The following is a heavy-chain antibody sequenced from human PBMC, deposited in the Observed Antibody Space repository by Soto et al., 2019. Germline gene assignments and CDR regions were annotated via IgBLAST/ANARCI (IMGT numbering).Heavy chain of an antibody. Sequence: EVQLLESGGGLVQPGGSLRLSCAASGFTFSSYAMSWVRQAPGKGLEWVSAISGSGGSTYYADSVKGRFTISRDNSKNTLYLQMNRLRGEDTAVYYCAKSAGMVKGYFDYWGQGNLVTVSS. CDR2: ISGSGGST. J-gene: IGHJ4*02. CDR1: GFTFSSYA. V-gene: IGHV3-23*01. D-gene: IGHD5-18*01. CDR3: AKSAGMVKGYFDY.